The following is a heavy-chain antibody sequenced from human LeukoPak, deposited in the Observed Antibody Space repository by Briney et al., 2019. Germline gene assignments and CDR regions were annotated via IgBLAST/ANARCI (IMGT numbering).Heavy chain of an antibody. Sequence: GGSLRLSCAPSGFTFIAYGTQWVRQAPGKGLVWVSRINPDGSSTSYADSVKGRFTVSRDHAKNTLYLQVNSLRAEDTAVYFCTRELTREVALDYWGQGTLVTVSS. CDR1: GFTFIAYG. J-gene: IGHJ4*01. CDR2: INPDGSST. D-gene: IGHD4-23*01. V-gene: IGHV3-74*01. CDR3: TRELTREVALDY.